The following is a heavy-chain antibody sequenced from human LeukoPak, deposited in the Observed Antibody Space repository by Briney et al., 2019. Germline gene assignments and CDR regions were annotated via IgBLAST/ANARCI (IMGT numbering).Heavy chain of an antibody. CDR3: ARLAGYGGLAWFDP. CDR2: INHSGST. V-gene: IGHV4-34*01. CDR1: GGSFSGYY. J-gene: IGHJ5*02. Sequence: PSETLSLTCAVYGGSFSGYYWSWIGQPPGKGLEWIGEINHSGSTNYNPSLKSRVTISVDTSKNQFSLKLGSVTAADTAVYYCARLAGYGGLAWFDPWGQGTLVTVSS. D-gene: IGHD5-12*01.